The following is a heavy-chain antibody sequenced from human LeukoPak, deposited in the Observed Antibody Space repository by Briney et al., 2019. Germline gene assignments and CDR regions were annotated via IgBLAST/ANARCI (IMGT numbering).Heavy chain of an antibody. J-gene: IGHJ4*02. V-gene: IGHV3-48*04. Sequence: PGGSLRLSCAASGFTFSSYSMNWGRQAPGKGLEWVSYISSSSSTIYYADSVQGRFTISRDNAKNSLYLQMNSLRAEDTAVYYCARDDRSSSPEAPGYWGQGTLVTVSS. CDR1: GFTFSSYS. CDR3: ARDDRSSSPEAPGY. D-gene: IGHD6-13*01. CDR2: ISSSSSTI.